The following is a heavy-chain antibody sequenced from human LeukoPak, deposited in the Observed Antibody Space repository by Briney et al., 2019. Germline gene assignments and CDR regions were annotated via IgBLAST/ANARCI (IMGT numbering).Heavy chain of an antibody. V-gene: IGHV3-21*01. J-gene: IGHJ6*03. CDR1: GFTFSDYS. CDR2: ISSSSTYI. Sequence: GGSLRLSCAASGFTFSDYSMNWVRQAPGKGLEWVSSISSSSTYIYYADSVKGRFTISRDNAKNSLYLQMNSLRAEDTAVYYCARDQTGYCSSTSCYGRANYYYYYMDVWGKGTTVTVSS. CDR3: ARDQTGYCSSTSCYGRANYYYYYMDV. D-gene: IGHD2-2*01.